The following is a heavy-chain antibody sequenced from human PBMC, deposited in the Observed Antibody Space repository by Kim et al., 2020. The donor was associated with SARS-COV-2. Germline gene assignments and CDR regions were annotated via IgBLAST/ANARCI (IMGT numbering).Heavy chain of an antibody. CDR1: GGSISSGGYY. Sequence: SETLSLTCTVSGGSISSGGYYWSWIRQHPGKGLEWIGYIYYSGSTYYNPSLKSRVTISVDTSKNQFSLKLSSVTAADTAVYYCARAQYYYDSSGIDDAFDIWGQGTMVTVSS. D-gene: IGHD3-22*01. CDR2: IYYSGST. V-gene: IGHV4-31*03. J-gene: IGHJ3*02. CDR3: ARAQYYYDSSGIDDAFDI.